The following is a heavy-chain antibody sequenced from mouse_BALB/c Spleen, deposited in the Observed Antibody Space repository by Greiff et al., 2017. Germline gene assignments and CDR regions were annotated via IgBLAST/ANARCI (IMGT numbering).Heavy chain of an antibody. Sequence: EVQGVESGGGLVKPGGSLKLSCAASGFAFSSYDMSWVRQTPEKRLEWVAYISSGGGSTYYPDTVKGRFTISRDNAKNTLYLQMSSLKSEDTAMYYCARQALDYWGQGTTLTVSS. V-gene: IGHV5-12-1*01. J-gene: IGHJ2*01. CDR2: ISSGGGST. CDR1: GFAFSSYD. CDR3: ARQALDY.